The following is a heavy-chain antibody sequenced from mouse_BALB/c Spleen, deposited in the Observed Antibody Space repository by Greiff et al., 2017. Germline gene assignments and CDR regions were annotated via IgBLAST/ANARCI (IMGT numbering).Heavy chain of an antibody. Sequence: EVKLMESGPGLVKPSQSLSLTCSVTGYSITSGYYWNWIRQFPGNKLEWMGYISYDGSNNYNPSLKNRISITRDTSKNQFFLKLNSVTTEDTATYYCARDGDYDGGYAMDYWGQGTSVTVSS. CDR2: ISYDGSN. J-gene: IGHJ4*01. V-gene: IGHV3-6*02. CDR3: ARDGDYDGGYAMDY. D-gene: IGHD2-4*01. CDR1: GYSITSGYY.